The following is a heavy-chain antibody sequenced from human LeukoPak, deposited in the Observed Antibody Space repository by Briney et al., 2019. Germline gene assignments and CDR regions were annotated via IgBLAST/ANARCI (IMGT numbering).Heavy chain of an antibody. D-gene: IGHD5-12*01. CDR3: TRDSYEDYYFDY. J-gene: IGHJ4*02. Sequence: ASVKVSCKASGYTFTSYDINWVRQATGQGLEWMGWMNPNSGGTNFAQRFQGRVTMTRDTSISTAYMELSRLRSDDTAVYYCTRDSYEDYYFDYWGQGTLVTVSS. V-gene: IGHV1-2*02. CDR1: GYTFTSYD. CDR2: MNPNSGGT.